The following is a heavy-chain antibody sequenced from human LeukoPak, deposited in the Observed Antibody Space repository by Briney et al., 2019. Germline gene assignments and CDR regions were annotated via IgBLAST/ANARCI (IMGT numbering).Heavy chain of an antibody. CDR1: GFTFSDYY. CDR2: ISSGGSTI. Sequence: PGGSLRLSCAVSGFTFSDYYMSWIRQAPGKGLEWVSYISSGGSTISHADSVKGRFTISRDNAENSLYLQMNSLRAEDTAVYYCARDGYRAAAYYGMDVWGQGTTVTVSS. V-gene: IGHV3-11*04. CDR3: ARDGYRAAAYYGMDV. D-gene: IGHD6-13*01. J-gene: IGHJ6*02.